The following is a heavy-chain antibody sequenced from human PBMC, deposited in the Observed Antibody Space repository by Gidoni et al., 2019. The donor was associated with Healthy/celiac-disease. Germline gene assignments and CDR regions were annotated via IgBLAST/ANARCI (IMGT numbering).Heavy chain of an antibody. CDR2: IRGSGGRT. V-gene: IGHV3-23*01. Sequence: EVQLLESGGGLVQPGGSLSLSCAASGFTFSSYAMSCVRKAPGKGLEWVSAIRGSGGRTYYANYVKGRFTISRDNSKNTLYLQMNSLRAEDTAVYYCAKGRYYYDSSGYLISSWYFDYWGQGTLVTVSS. CDR3: AKGRYYYDSSGYLISSWYFDY. CDR1: GFTFSSYA. D-gene: IGHD3-22*01. J-gene: IGHJ4*02.